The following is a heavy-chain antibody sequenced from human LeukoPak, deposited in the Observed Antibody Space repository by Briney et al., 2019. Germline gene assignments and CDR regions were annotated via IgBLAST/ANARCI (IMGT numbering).Heavy chain of an antibody. Sequence: SETLSLTCAVYGGSFSGYYWSWIRQPPGKGLEWIGEIIHSGSTNYNPSLKSRVTMSVDTSKNQFSLKLSSVTAADTAVYYCARGQPPTYYYDSSGYSTGHDAFDIWGQGTMVTVAS. CDR1: GGSFSGYY. V-gene: IGHV4-34*01. J-gene: IGHJ3*02. D-gene: IGHD3-22*01. CDR3: ARGQPPTYYYDSSGYSTGHDAFDI. CDR2: IIHSGST.